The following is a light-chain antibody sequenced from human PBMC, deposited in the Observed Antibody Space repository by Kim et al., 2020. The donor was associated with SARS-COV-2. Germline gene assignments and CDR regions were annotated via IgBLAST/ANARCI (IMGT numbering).Light chain of an antibody. Sequence: RVTVASTGGGSEIGAGYEVHWYQQLPETAPKLLSYDNSERPSGVPDRFSGAKSGTSAALTITGLQAEDEADYYCQSYDSSLSGSVFGGGTQLTVL. CDR1: GSEIGAGYE. V-gene: IGLV1-40*01. J-gene: IGLJ2*01. CDR3: QSYDSSLSGSV. CDR2: DNS.